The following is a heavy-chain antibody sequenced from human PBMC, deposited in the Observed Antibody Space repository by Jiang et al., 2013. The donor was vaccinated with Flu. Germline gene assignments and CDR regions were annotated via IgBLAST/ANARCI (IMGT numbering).Heavy chain of an antibody. D-gene: IGHD1-26*01. V-gene: IGHV3-30-3*01. CDR1: GFTFSSYA. CDR3: ARDLMNSGYYYYG. CDR2: ISYDGSNK. Sequence: VQLVESGGGVVQPGRSLRLSCAASGFTFSSYAMHWVRQAPGKGLEWVAVISYDGSNKYYADSVKGRFTISRDNSKNTLYLQMNSLRAEDTAVYYCARDLMNSGYYYYG. J-gene: IGHJ6*01.